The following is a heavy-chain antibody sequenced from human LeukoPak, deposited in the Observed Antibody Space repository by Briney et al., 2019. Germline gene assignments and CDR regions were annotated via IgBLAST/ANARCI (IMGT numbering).Heavy chain of an antibody. J-gene: IGHJ4*02. D-gene: IGHD3-22*01. V-gene: IGHV1-8*01. CDR1: GYTFTSYD. Sequence: ASVKVSCKASGYTFTSYDINWVRQVTGQGLEWMGWMNPNSGNTGYAQKFRGRVTMTRNTSISTAYMELSSLRSEDTAVYYCARVPYYDSSGYYSRSFDYWGQGTLVTVSS. CDR2: MNPNSGNT. CDR3: ARVPYYDSSGYYSRSFDY.